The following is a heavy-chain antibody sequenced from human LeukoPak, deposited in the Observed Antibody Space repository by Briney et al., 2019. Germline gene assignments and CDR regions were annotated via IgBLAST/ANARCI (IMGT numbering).Heavy chain of an antibody. Sequence: PSETLSLTCTVSGGSISSYYWSWIRQPPGKGLEWIGEINHSGSTNYNPSLKSRVTISVDTSKNQFSLKLSSVTAADTAVYYCARGGNFYYYDSSGQNNWFDPWGQGTLVTVSS. CDR1: GGSISSYY. J-gene: IGHJ5*02. CDR2: INHSGST. V-gene: IGHV4-34*01. D-gene: IGHD3-22*01. CDR3: ARGGNFYYYDSSGQNNWFDP.